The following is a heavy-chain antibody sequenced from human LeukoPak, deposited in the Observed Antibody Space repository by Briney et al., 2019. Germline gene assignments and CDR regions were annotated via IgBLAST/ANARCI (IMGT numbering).Heavy chain of an antibody. CDR1: GGSISSGTYY. CDR3: ARTTYDSSGYSLPYYYYMDV. J-gene: IGHJ6*03. CDR2: FYTSGST. D-gene: IGHD3-22*01. V-gene: IGHV4-61*02. Sequence: SQTLSLTCTVSGGSISSGTYYWNWIRQPAGKGLEWIGRFYTSGSTNYNPSLKSRVTMSVDTCKNQFSLKLSSVTAADTAVYYCARTTYDSSGYSLPYYYYMDVWGKGTTVTISS.